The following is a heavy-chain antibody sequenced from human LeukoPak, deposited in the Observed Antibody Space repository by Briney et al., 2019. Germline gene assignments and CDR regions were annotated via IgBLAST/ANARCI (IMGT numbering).Heavy chain of an antibody. V-gene: IGHV3-43*02. D-gene: IGHD6-6*01. CDR1: GFTFDDYA. CDR2: ISGDGGST. CDR3: VCSSSWSFYYFDY. Sequence: PGGSLRLSCAASGFTFDDYAMHWVRQAPGKGLEYVSLISGDGGSTYYADSVKGRFTISRDNSKNSLYLQMNSLRTEDTALYYRVCSSSWSFYYFDYWGQGTPVTVSS. J-gene: IGHJ4*02.